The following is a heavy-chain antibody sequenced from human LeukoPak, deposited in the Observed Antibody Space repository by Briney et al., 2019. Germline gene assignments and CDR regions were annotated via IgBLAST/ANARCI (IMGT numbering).Heavy chain of an antibody. D-gene: IGHD1/OR15-1a*01. CDR3: AKSVTGTIYYFDY. V-gene: IGHV3-30*02. CDR1: GFTFSSYG. Sequence: GRSLRLSFAASGFTFSSYGMHWVRPAPGKGLEWVAFIRYDGSNKYYADSVKGRFTISRDNSKNTLYLQMNSLRAEDTAVYYCAKSVTGTIYYFDYWGQGTLVTVSS. J-gene: IGHJ4*02. CDR2: IRYDGSNK.